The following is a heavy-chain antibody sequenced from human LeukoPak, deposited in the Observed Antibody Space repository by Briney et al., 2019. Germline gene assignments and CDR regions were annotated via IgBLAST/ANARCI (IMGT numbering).Heavy chain of an antibody. Sequence: PGESLRLSCAASGFTFSSYSMNWVRQAPGKGLEWVSSISSSSSYIYYADSVKGRFTISRDNAKNSLYLQMNSLRAEDTAVYYCARDMYYDSSGYYTSGASAFDIWGQGTMVTVSS. J-gene: IGHJ3*02. CDR3: ARDMYYDSSGYYTSGASAFDI. CDR2: ISSSSSYI. D-gene: IGHD3-22*01. CDR1: GFTFSSYS. V-gene: IGHV3-21*01.